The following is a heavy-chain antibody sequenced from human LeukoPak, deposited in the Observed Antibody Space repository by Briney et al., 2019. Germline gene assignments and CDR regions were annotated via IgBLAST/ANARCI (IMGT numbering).Heavy chain of an antibody. V-gene: IGHV1-18*01. CDR1: GYTFTSYG. Sequence: ASVKVSCKASGYTFTSYGISWVRQAPGQGLEWMGWISAYNGNTNYAQKLQGRVTMTTDTSTSTAYMELRSLRSDDTAVYYCARDLSALNYYDSSGYRGHYYYGMDVWGQGTTVTVSS. J-gene: IGHJ6*02. CDR3: ARDLSALNYYDSSGYRGHYYYGMDV. CDR2: ISAYNGNT. D-gene: IGHD3-22*01.